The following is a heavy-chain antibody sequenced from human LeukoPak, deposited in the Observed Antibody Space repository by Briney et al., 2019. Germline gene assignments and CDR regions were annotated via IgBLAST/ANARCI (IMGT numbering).Heavy chain of an antibody. Sequence: SETLSLTCTVSGASISSSSFHWDWVRQPPGKGLEWIGSIYYSGSTYYNPSLKSRVTISVDTSKNQFSLKLSSVTAADTAVYYCARAIRWSYFDYWGQGTLVTVSS. V-gene: IGHV4-39*07. CDR2: IYYSGST. CDR3: ARAIRWSYFDY. CDR1: GASISSSSFH. J-gene: IGHJ4*02. D-gene: IGHD3-10*01.